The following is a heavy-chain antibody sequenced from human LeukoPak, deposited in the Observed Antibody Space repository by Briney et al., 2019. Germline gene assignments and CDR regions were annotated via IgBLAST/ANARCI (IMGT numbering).Heavy chain of an antibody. CDR1: GGTFSSDA. Sequence: GASVKVSCKASGGTFSSDAISWVRQAPGQGLEWMGGIIPIFGTANYAQKFQGRVTITTDESTSTAYMELSSLRSEDTAVYYCARADTAAEEEYYYYMDVWGKGTTVTVSS. D-gene: IGHD5-18*01. CDR3: ARADTAAEEEYYYYMDV. J-gene: IGHJ6*03. V-gene: IGHV1-69*05. CDR2: IIPIFGTA.